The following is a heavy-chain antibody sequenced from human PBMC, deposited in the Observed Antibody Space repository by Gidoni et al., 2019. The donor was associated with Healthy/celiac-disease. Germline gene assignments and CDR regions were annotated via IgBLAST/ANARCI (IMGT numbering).Heavy chain of an antibody. Sequence: EVQLVESGGVVVQPGGSLRISCAASGFTFDDYAMHWVRQAPGKGLEWVSLISWDGGSTYYADSVKGRFTISRDNSKNSLYLQMNSLRAEDTALYYCAKDVGGSDWIDYWGQGTLVTVSS. J-gene: IGHJ4*02. D-gene: IGHD6-19*01. CDR2: ISWDGGST. CDR1: GFTFDDYA. V-gene: IGHV3-43D*03. CDR3: AKDVGGSDWIDY.